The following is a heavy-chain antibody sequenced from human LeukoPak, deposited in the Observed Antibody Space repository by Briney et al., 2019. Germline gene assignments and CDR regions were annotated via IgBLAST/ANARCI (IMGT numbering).Heavy chain of an antibody. CDR1: GFTFSSYW. D-gene: IGHD5-18*01. CDR2: IKQDGSEK. CDR3: ARIDHSPIQLWYQKTFDY. Sequence: PGGSLRLSCAASGFTFSSYWMSWVRQAPGKGLEWVANIKQDGSEKYYVDSVKGRFTISRDNAKNSLYLQMNSLRAEDTAVYYCARIDHSPIQLWYQKTFDYWGQGTLVTVSS. J-gene: IGHJ4*02. V-gene: IGHV3-7*01.